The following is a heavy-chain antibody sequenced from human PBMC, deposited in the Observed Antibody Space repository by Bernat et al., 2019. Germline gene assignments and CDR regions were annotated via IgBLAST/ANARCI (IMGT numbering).Heavy chain of an antibody. V-gene: IGHV3-21*01. Sequence: EVQLVESGGGLVKPGGSLRLSCAASGFTFSSYSMNWVRQAPGKGLEWVSSISSSSSYIYYADSVKGRFTISRDNAKNSLYLQMNSLRAEDTAVYYYARGPAVNYYYGMDVWGQGTTVTVSS. CDR2: ISSSSSYI. CDR1: GFTFSSYS. D-gene: IGHD2-15*01. CDR3: ARGPAVNYYYGMDV. J-gene: IGHJ6*02.